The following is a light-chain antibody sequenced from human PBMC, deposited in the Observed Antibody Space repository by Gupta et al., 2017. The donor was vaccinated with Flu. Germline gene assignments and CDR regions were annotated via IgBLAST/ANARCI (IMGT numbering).Light chain of an antibody. V-gene: IGKV1-8*01. CDR2: AAS. CDR3: QQDDYYPHT. Sequence: AIRMTQSPSSLSASTGDRVTITCRASQRINTYLAWYQQQPGKAPNLLIYAASTSQSGVPSRFSGSGSGTDFTLTISRLQSEDVATYYCQQDDYYPHTFGQGTKLAIK. CDR1: QRINTY. J-gene: IGKJ2*01.